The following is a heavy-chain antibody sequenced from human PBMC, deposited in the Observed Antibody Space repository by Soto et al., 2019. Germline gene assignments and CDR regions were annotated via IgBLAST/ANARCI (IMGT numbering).Heavy chain of an antibody. V-gene: IGHV3-48*01. CDR3: ARHPERIAQIGWFDP. Sequence: EVQLVESGGGLVQPGGSLRLSCAASGFTFSSYGMNWVRQAPGKGLEWVSYISSSSSNIYYADSVKGRFTISRDNAKNSLYLKMNSLRAEDTAVYYCARHPERIAQIGWFDPWGQGTLVTVSS. D-gene: IGHD6-13*01. CDR2: ISSSSSNI. CDR1: GFTFSSYG. J-gene: IGHJ5*02.